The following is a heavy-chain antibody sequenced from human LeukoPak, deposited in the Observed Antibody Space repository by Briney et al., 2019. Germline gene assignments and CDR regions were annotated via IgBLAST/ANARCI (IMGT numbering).Heavy chain of an antibody. J-gene: IGHJ4*02. Sequence: ASVTVSFKASGYTFTVYYMHWVRQAPGQGLEWMGWINPNSGGTNYSQKFQGRVTMTRDTSISTAYMELSRLRSDDTAVNYCASGSATVAETSWGQGTLVTVSS. CDR2: INPNSGGT. CDR3: ASGSATVAETS. V-gene: IGHV1-2*02. D-gene: IGHD2-15*01. CDR1: GYTFTVYY.